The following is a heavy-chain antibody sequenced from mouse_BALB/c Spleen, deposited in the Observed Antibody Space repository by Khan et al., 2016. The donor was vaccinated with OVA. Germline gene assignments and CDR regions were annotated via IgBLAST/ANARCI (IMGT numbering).Heavy chain of an antibody. V-gene: IGHV1-55*01. J-gene: IGHJ3*01. CDR3: ARRDYYGSSVAY. D-gene: IGHD1-1*01. CDR1: GYSFTSYW. CDR2: IYPGSGST. Sequence: QVQLQQPGAELVKPGTSVKLSCKASGYSFTSYWINWVKLRPGQGLEWIGHIYPGSGSTNYNEKFKSKATLSVDTSSSTVYMQLGSLASEDSALYYCARRDYYGSSVAYWGQGTLVTVSA.